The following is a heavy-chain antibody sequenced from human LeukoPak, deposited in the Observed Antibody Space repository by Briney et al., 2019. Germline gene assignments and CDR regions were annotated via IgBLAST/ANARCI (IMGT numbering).Heavy chain of an antibody. CDR3: ARVVAPRNPFDY. D-gene: IGHD2-15*01. V-gene: IGHV3-33*01. Sequence: GRSLRLSCAASGFTFSKYGMHWARQAPGKGLEWVAVIWYDGSNKYYADSVKGRFTISRDNSKNTLYLQMNSLRAEDTAVYYCARVVAPRNPFDYWGQGTLVTVSS. CDR1: GFTFSKYG. J-gene: IGHJ4*02. CDR2: IWYDGSNK.